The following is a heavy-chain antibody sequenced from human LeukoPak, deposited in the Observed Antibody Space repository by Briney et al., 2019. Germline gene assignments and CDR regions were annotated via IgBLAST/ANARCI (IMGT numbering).Heavy chain of an antibody. J-gene: IGHJ6*03. D-gene: IGHD4-17*01. Sequence: GGSLRLSCAASGFTFISYNMNWVRQAPGKGLEWVSSISSSSSYIYYADSVKGRFTISRDNAKNSPYLQMNSLRAEDTAVYYCARDYGDYYMDVWGKGTTVTVSS. CDR3: ARDYGDYYMDV. CDR2: ISSSSSYI. V-gene: IGHV3-21*01. CDR1: GFTFISYN.